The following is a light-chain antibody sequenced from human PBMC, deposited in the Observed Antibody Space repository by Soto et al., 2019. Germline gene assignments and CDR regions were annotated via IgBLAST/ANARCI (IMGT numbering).Light chain of an antibody. CDR3: ATWDDSLNGVV. V-gene: IGLV1-44*01. Sequence: QSVLTQPPSASGTPGQTVTISCSGSTSNIAKNTESWYQEVPGTAPKLLISNNNRRSSWVPDRFSASRSGTSASLVISGLKSEDEADYYCATWDDSLNGVVFGGGTQLTVL. J-gene: IGLJ2*01. CDR2: NNN. CDR1: TSNIAKNT.